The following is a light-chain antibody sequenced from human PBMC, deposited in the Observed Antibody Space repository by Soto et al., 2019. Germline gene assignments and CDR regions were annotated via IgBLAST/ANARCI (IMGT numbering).Light chain of an antibody. CDR2: DAT. CDR3: SSYTSSSTHVV. Sequence: QSVLTQPASVSGSPGQSITISCTGTSSDVGGYNYVSWYQQHPGKAPKLMIYDATNRPSGVSNRFSGSKSGNTASLAISGLHAEDEADYDCSSYTSSSTHVVFGGGTKLTVL. J-gene: IGLJ2*01. CDR1: SSDVGGYNY. V-gene: IGLV2-14*01.